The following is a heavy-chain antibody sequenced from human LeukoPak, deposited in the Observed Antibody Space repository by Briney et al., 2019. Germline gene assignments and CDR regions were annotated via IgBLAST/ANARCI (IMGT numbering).Heavy chain of an antibody. CDR2: ISWDGGST. D-gene: IGHD2-2*02. CDR3: AKDTCWGSSTSCYSHFDY. CDR1: GFTFDDYA. Sequence: GGSLRLSCAASGFTFDDYAMHWVRQAPGKGLEWVSLISWDGGSTYYADSVRGRFTISRDNSKNSLYLQMNSLRAEDTALYYCAKDTCWGSSTSCYSHFDYWGQGTLVTVSS. J-gene: IGHJ4*02. V-gene: IGHV3-43D*03.